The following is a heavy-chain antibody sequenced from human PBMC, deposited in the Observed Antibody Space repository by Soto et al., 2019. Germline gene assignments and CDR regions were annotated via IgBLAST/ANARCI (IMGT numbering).Heavy chain of an antibody. D-gene: IGHD6-6*01. Sequence: GGSLRLSCAASGFTFSSYAMSWVRQAPGKGLEWVSWINSDGSSTSYADSVKGRFTISRDNAKNTLYLQMNSLRAEDTAVYYCASGGSSLNFDSWGQGTLVTVSS. CDR2: INSDGSST. V-gene: IGHV3-74*01. CDR1: GFTFSSYA. J-gene: IGHJ4*02. CDR3: ASGGSSLNFDS.